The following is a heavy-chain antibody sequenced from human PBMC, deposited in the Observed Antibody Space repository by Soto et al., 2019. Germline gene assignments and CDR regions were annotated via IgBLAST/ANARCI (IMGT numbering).Heavy chain of an antibody. CDR2: IYYSGST. J-gene: IGHJ6*02. V-gene: IGHV4-59*01. Sequence: LSLACTVSGGSISSYYWSWIRQPPGKGLEWIGYIYYSGSTNYNPSLKSRVTISVDTSKNQFSLKLSSVTAADTAVYYCARGISSSWYGYYYYGMDVWGQGTTVTVSS. CDR3: ARGISSSWYGYYYYGMDV. CDR1: GGSISSYY. D-gene: IGHD6-13*01.